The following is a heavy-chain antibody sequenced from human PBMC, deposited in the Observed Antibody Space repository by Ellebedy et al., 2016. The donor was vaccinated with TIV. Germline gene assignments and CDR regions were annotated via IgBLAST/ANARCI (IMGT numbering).Heavy chain of an antibody. CDR3: VRGVGSFYFDS. V-gene: IGHV6-1*01. CDR1: GDSVSSNSAS. CDR2: TYYRSQWYR. J-gene: IGHJ5*01. Sequence: LRLSCDISGDSVSSNSASWNWIRQSPSRGLEWLGKTYYRSQWYREYVDSVKSRMTINSDTSKNQFSLHLNSVTPEDTAVYYCVRGVGSFYFDSWGQGILVTVSS. D-gene: IGHD3-10*01.